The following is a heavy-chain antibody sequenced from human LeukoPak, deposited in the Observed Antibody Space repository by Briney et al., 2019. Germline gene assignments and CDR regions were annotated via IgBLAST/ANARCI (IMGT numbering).Heavy chain of an antibody. CDR2: INHSGST. D-gene: IGHD3-10*01. J-gene: IGHJ4*02. CDR3: ARHFRRRITMVRGVLDY. Sequence: SETLSLTCAVYGGSFSGYYWSWNRQPPGKGLEWIGEINHSGSTNYNPSLKSRVTISVDTSKNQFSLKLSSVTAADTAVYYCARHFRRRITMVRGVLDYWGQGTLVTVSS. V-gene: IGHV4-34*01. CDR1: GGSFSGYY.